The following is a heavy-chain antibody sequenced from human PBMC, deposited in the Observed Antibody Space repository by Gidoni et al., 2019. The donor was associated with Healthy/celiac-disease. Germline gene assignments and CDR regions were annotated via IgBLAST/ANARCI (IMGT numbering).Heavy chain of an antibody. CDR3: ATTITIPYYFDY. Sequence: EVQLVESGGGLFKPGGSLRLSCAASCFTFSSYSMNWVRQAPGKGLEWVSSISSSSSYIYYADSVKGRFTISRDNAKNSLYLQMNSLRAEDTAVYYCATTITIPYYFDYWGQGTLVTVSS. J-gene: IGHJ4*02. V-gene: IGHV3-21*01. CDR2: ISSSSSYI. D-gene: IGHD3-3*01. CDR1: CFTFSSYS.